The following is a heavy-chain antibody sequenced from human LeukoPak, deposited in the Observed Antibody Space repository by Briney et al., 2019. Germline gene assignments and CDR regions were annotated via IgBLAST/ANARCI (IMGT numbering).Heavy chain of an antibody. V-gene: IGHV1-69*02. J-gene: IGHJ3*02. Sequence: SVKVSCKASGGTFSSYTISWVRQAPGQGLEWMGRIIPILGIADYAQKFQGRVTITADKSTSTAYMELSSLRSEDTAVYYCASLPAAMSFGAFDIWGQGTMVTVSS. CDR2: IIPILGIA. CDR3: ASLPAAMSFGAFDI. D-gene: IGHD2-2*01. CDR1: GGTFSSYT.